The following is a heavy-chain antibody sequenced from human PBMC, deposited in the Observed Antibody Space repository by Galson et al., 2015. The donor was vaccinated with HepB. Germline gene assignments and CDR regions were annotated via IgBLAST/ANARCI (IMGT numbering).Heavy chain of an antibody. J-gene: IGHJ6*03. V-gene: IGHV3-21*01. CDR3: ARDWGGYCSGGSCYPGHKDV. CDR2: ISSSSSSI. D-gene: IGHD2-15*01. Sequence: RLSCAASGFTFSSYSMNWVRRQAPGKGLEWVSSISSSSSSIYYAESVKGRFTISRDNAKNSLYLQTNSLRAEDTAVYYCARDWGGYCSGGSCYPGHKDVWGKGTTVTVSS. CDR1: GFTFSSYS.